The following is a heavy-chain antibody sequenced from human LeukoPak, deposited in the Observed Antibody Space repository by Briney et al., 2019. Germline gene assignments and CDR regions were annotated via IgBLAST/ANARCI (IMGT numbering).Heavy chain of an antibody. J-gene: IGHJ5*02. Sequence: PSETLSLTCAVYGGSFSGYYWNWIRQPPGKGLEWIGEINHSGSTNYNPSLKSRVIISVDTSKNQFSLKLSSVTAADTAVYYCARRVVVPAAGNNWFDPWGQGTLVTVSS. CDR3: ARRVVVPAAGNNWFDP. V-gene: IGHV4-34*01. CDR2: INHSGST. CDR1: GGSFSGYY. D-gene: IGHD2-2*01.